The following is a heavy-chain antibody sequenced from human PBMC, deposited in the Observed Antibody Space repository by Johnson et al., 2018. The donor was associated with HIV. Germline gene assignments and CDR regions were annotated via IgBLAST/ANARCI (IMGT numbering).Heavy chain of an antibody. CDR3: AKDLPYDSRGVDAFDI. D-gene: IGHD3-22*01. CDR2: ISYDGSNK. J-gene: IGHJ3*02. V-gene: IGHV3-30*18. Sequence: QVQLVESGGGLIQPGGSLRLSCAASGFTFDDYGMNWVRQAPGKGLEWVAAISYDGSNKYYADSVKGRFTISRDNSKNTLYLQMNSLRAEDTAVYYCAKDLPYDSRGVDAFDIWGQGTMVTVSS. CDR1: GFTFDDYG.